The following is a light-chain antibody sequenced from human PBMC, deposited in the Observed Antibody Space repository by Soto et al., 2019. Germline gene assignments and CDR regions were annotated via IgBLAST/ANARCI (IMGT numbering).Light chain of an antibody. J-gene: IGKJ5*01. CDR2: GAS. CDR3: QQYGSSPSIT. Sequence: IVLTQSPATLSVSPGERATLSCRASQSVSSYLAWYQQKPGQAPRLLIYGASSRATGIPDRFSGSGSGTGFTLTISRLEPEDFAVYYCQQYGSSPSITFGQGTRLEIK. V-gene: IGKV3-20*01. CDR1: QSVSSY.